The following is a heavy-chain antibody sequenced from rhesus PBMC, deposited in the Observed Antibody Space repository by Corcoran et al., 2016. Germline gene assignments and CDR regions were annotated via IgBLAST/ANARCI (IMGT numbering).Heavy chain of an antibody. J-gene: IGHJ5-1*01. V-gene: IGHV4S7*01. CDR1: GGSIRRGYD. CDR2: INGSSGST. Sequence: QVQLQESGPAVVKPSETLSLTCAVSGGSIRRGYDWSWIRQSPGKGLEWNGYINGSSGSTNYNPSLKSRVNISKDTSKNQFSLKLSSMTTADTAVYYCAGYSSPIGYRFDVWGPGVLVTVSS. D-gene: IGHD6-13*01. CDR3: AGYSSPIGYRFDV.